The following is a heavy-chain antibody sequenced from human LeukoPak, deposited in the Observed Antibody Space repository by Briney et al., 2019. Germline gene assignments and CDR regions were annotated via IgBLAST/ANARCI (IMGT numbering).Heavy chain of an antibody. D-gene: IGHD1-1*01. J-gene: IGHJ6*02. CDR2: INSDGSST. CDR1: GFSFSNYW. V-gene: IGHV3-74*01. Sequence: GGSLRLSCAASGFSFSNYWMHWVRQAPGKGLVWVSRINSDGSSTTYADSVKGRFTIFRDNAKNTLYLQMNSLRAEDTAVYYCAGTTYYGMDVWGQGTTVTVSS. CDR3: AGTTYYGMDV.